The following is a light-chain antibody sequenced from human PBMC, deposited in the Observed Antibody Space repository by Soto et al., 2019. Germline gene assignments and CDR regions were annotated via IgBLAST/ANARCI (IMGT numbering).Light chain of an antibody. CDR3: QQYDSSPKT. CDR2: GAS. J-gene: IGKJ1*01. CDR1: QSVSSSY. V-gene: IGKV3-20*01. Sequence: EIVLTQSPGTLSLSRLGIATLSVMASQSVSSSYLAWYQQKPGQAPRLLIYGASSRATGIPDRFSGSGSGTDFTLTISRLEPEDFAVYYCQQYDSSPKTFGQGTKVDIK.